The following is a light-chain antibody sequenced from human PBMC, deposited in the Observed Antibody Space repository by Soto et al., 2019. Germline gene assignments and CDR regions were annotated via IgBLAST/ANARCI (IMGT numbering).Light chain of an antibody. Sequence: EIVMTPSPLSLPVTPGEPASLSCKSSQSLLHRNGDDYLHWYLQKPGQSPQLLIYLGSSRSSGVTGRLRGSGSGTGFSLKSSRVEAVHVGVYFCMPSLHTPRTFGQGTKLVIK. V-gene: IGKV2-28*01. CDR2: LGS. J-gene: IGKJ2*01. CDR1: QSLLHRNGDDY. CDR3: MPSLHTPRT.